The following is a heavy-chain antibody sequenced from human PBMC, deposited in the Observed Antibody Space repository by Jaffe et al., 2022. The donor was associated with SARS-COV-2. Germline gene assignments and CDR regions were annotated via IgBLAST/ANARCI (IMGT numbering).Heavy chain of an antibody. J-gene: IGHJ6*02. V-gene: IGHV3-23*01. CDR2: ISGSGGST. CDR3: AKDAKRLDSYYYGMDV. D-gene: IGHD6-25*01. CDR1: GFTFSSYA. Sequence: EVQLLESGGGLVQPGGSLRLSCAASGFTFSSYAMSWVRQAPGKGLEWVSAISGSGGSTYYADSVKGRFTISRDNSKNTLYLQMNSLRAEDTAVYYCAKDAKRLDSYYYGMDVWGQGTTVTVSS.